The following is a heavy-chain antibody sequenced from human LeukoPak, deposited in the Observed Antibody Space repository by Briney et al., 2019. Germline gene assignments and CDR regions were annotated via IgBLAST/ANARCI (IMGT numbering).Heavy chain of an antibody. J-gene: IGHJ6*03. V-gene: IGHV3-30*18. CDR1: GFTFSSYG. Sequence: TGGSLRLSCAASGFTFSSYGMHWVRQAPGKGLEWVAVIPYDGSNKYYADSVKGRFTISRDNSKNTLYLQMNSLRAEDTAVYYCAKSYGDYDYYYYYMDVWGKGTTVTVSS. D-gene: IGHD4-17*01. CDR3: AKSYGDYDYYYYYMDV. CDR2: IPYDGSNK.